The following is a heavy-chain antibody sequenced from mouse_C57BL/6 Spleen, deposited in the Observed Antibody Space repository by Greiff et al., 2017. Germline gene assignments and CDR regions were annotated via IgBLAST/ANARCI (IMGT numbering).Heavy chain of an antibody. J-gene: IGHJ1*03. D-gene: IGHD1-1*01. Sequence: EVQLVESGGGLVKPGGSLKLSCAASGFTFSDYGMHWVRQAPEKGLEWVAYISSGSSTIYYADTVTGRFTISRDNAKNTLFLQMTSLRSEDTAMYYCVRGGYYGISPWYFDVWGTGTTGTVSS. CDR2: ISSGSSTI. CDR3: VRGGYYGISPWYFDV. CDR1: GFTFSDYG. V-gene: IGHV5-17*01.